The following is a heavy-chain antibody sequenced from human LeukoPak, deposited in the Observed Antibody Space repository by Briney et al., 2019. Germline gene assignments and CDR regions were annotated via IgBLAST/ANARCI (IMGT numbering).Heavy chain of an antibody. CDR3: ARGAILPPPYYFDY. V-gene: IGHV1-69*04. Sequence: GASVKVSCKASGGTFSSCAISWVRQAPGQGLEWMGRIIPILGIANYAQKFQGRVTITADKSTSTAYMELSSLRSEDTAVYYCARGAILPPPYYFDYWGQGTLVTVSS. CDR2: IIPILGIA. J-gene: IGHJ4*02. CDR1: GGTFSSCA.